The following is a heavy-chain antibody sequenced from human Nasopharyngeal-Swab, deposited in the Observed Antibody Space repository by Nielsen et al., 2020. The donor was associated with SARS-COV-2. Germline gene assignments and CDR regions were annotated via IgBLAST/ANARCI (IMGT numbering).Heavy chain of an antibody. Sequence: SETLSLTCTVSGGSISSGGYYWSWIRQHPGKGLEWIGYIYYSGSTYYNPSLKSRVTISVDTSKNQFSLKLSSVTAADTAEYYCARVVILTGYYAFDIWGQGTMVTVSS. CDR1: GGSISSGGYY. V-gene: IGHV4-31*03. CDR2: IYYSGST. CDR3: ARVVILTGYYAFDI. J-gene: IGHJ3*02. D-gene: IGHD3-9*01.